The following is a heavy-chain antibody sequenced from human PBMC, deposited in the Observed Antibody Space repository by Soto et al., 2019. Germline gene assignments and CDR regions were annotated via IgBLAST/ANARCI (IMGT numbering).Heavy chain of an antibody. CDR1: GGSISSGGYY. CDR2: IYYSGST. J-gene: IGHJ4*02. Sequence: SETLSLTCTVSGGSISSGGYYWSWIRQHPGKGLEWIGYIYYSGSTYYNPSLKSRVTISVDTSKNQFSLRLSSVTAADTARYYCARGVKRDAYGWGSYRYRYAHLDYWGQGTLVTVSS. CDR3: ARGVKRDAYGWGSYRYRYAHLDY. D-gene: IGHD3-16*02. V-gene: IGHV4-31*03.